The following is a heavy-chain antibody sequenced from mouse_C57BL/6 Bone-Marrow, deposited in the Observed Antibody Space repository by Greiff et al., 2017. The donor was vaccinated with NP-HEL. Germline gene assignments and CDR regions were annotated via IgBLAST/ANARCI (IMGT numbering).Heavy chain of an antibody. Sequence: EVNVVESGGGLVQPGGSLKLSCAASGFTFSDYYMYWVRQTPEKRLEWVAYISNGGGSTYYPDTVKGRFTISRDNATNTLYLQRSRLKSEDTAMYYCARRGYGSNYAMDYWGQGTSVTVSS. J-gene: IGHJ4*01. CDR3: ARRGYGSNYAMDY. CDR2: ISNGGGST. CDR1: GFTFSDYY. V-gene: IGHV5-12*01. D-gene: IGHD1-1*01.